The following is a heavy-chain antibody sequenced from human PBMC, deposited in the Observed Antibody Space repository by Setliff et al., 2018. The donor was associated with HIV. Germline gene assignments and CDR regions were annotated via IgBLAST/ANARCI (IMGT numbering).Heavy chain of an antibody. J-gene: IGHJ6*03. V-gene: IGHV4-31*03. D-gene: IGHD6-13*01. CDR3: ARASTGYSSIWYRNGLTYYNYMDV. Sequence: SETLSLTCTVSGGSISSGGYYWSWIRQHPGKGLEWIGYIYYSGSTYYNPSLKSRVTISVDTSKNQFSLKLSSVTAADTAVFYCARASTGYSSIWYRNGLTYYNYMDVWGRGTKVTVSS. CDR1: GGSISSGGYY. CDR2: IYYSGST.